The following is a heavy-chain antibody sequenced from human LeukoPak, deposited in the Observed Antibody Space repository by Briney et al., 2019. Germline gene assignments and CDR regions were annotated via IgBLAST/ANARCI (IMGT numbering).Heavy chain of an antibody. CDR1: GYTFTSYG. CDR3: ARDRTGLEAEDGIAVAGTADY. D-gene: IGHD6-19*01. Sequence: ASVKVSCKASGYTFTSYGISWVRQAPGQGLEWMGWISAYNGNTNYAQKLQGRVTMTTDTSTSTAYMELRSLRSDDTAVYYCARDRTGLEAEDGIAVAGTADYWGQGTLVTVSS. CDR2: ISAYNGNT. J-gene: IGHJ4*02. V-gene: IGHV1-18*01.